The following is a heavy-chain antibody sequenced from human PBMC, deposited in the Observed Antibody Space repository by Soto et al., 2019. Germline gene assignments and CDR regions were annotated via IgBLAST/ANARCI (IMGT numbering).Heavy chain of an antibody. CDR3: ARDHPYYDILTGYYPGAFDI. Sequence: PGGSLRLSCAASGSTFSSYSMNWVRQAPGKGLEWVSYISSSSSTIYYADSVKGRFTISRDNAKNSLYLQMNSLRDEDTAVYYRARDHPYYDILTGYYPGAFDIWGQGTMVTVSS. J-gene: IGHJ3*02. CDR2: ISSSSSTI. D-gene: IGHD3-9*01. CDR1: GSTFSSYS. V-gene: IGHV3-48*02.